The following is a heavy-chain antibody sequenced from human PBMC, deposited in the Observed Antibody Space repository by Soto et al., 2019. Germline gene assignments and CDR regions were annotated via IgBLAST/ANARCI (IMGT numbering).Heavy chain of an antibody. J-gene: IGHJ6*02. CDR1: GYTFTSYG. CDR3: ARVFPIVASDYYYYGMDV. Sequence: GASVKVSCKASGYTFTSYGISWVRQAPGQGLEWMGWISAYNGNTNYAQKLQGRVTMTTDTSTSTAYMELRSLRSDDTAVYYCARVFPIVASDYYYYGMDVWGQGTTVTVSS. V-gene: IGHV1-18*01. D-gene: IGHD5-12*01. CDR2: ISAYNGNT.